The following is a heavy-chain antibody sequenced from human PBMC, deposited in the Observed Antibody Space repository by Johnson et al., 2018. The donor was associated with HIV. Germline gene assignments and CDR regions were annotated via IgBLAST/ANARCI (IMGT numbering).Heavy chain of an antibody. V-gene: IGHV3-30-3*01. D-gene: IGHD6-13*01. J-gene: IGHJ3*02. Sequence: QVQLVESGGGVVQPGRSLRLYCAASGFTFSSYAMHWVRQAPGKGLEWVAVISYDGSNKYYADSVKGRFTISRDNSKNTLYLQMNSLRAEDTAVYYCARGAPPTWYSSSWRGGAFDIWGQGTMVTVSS. CDR3: ARGAPPTWYSSSWRGGAFDI. CDR2: ISYDGSNK. CDR1: GFTFSSYA.